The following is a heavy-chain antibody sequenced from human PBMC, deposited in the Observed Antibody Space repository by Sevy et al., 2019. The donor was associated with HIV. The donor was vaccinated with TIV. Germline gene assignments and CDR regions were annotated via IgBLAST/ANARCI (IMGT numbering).Heavy chain of an antibody. Sequence: ASVKVSCKASGYTFTSYVMNWVRQAPGQGLEWMGWINTNTGNPTYAQGFTGRFVFSLDTSVSTAYLQISSLKAEDTDVYYCARGECSSSSCYYYYGMDVWGQGATVTVSS. J-gene: IGHJ6*02. D-gene: IGHD2-2*01. V-gene: IGHV7-4-1*02. CDR1: GYTFTSYV. CDR3: ARGECSSSSCYYYYGMDV. CDR2: INTNTGNP.